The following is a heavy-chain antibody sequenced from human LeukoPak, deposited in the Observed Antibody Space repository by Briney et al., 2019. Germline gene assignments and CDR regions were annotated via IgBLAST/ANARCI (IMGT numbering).Heavy chain of an antibody. CDR2: INNDGVST. V-gene: IGHV3-74*01. Sequence: GGSLRLSCATSGFALSSYWMHWVRQVPGKGLEWLSRINNDGVSTSYADSVKGRFTISRDNAKNTLYLRMNSLRAEDTAIYYCARKPLSGGYGGTIDYWGQGTLVTVSS. J-gene: IGHJ4*02. CDR3: ARKPLSGGYGGTIDY. D-gene: IGHD5-12*01. CDR1: GFALSSYW.